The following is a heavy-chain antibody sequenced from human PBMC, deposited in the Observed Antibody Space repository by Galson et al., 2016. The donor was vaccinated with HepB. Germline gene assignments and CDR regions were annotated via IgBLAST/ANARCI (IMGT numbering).Heavy chain of an antibody. J-gene: IGHJ3*02. CDR3: ARQGTRWQLLSYEAFDI. V-gene: IGHV4-39*02. CDR1: GGSIINGDFH. Sequence: ETLSLTCIVSGGSIINGDFHWGWIRQPPGKGLEWIGSMHYTGSTYYNPSLKSRVTMSVDTSNNHFSLQLNSVTAADTAVYYCARQGTRWQLLSYEAFDIWGQGTMVTVSS. CDR2: MHYTGST. D-gene: IGHD1-26*01.